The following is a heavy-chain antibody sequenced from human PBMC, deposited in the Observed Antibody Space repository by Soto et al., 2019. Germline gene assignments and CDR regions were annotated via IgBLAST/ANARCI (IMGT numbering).Heavy chain of an antibody. CDR1: GFTFSDYY. V-gene: IGHV3-11*05. Sequence: QVQLVESGGSLVKPGGSLRLSCAASGFTFSDYYMSWIRQAPGKGLEWVSYISSSSSYTNYADSVKGRFTISRDNAKNSLYLQVISVGAEDAAVYYGARVIYSCGLGCDYWGQGTLVTVSS. CDR2: ISSSSSYT. D-gene: IGHD5-18*01. CDR3: ARVIYSCGLGCDY. J-gene: IGHJ4*02.